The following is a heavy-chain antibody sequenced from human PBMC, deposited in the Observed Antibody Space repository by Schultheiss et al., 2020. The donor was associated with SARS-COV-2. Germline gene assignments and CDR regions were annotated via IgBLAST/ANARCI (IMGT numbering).Heavy chain of an antibody. CDR3: ARRVWGSGWYFDY. D-gene: IGHD6-19*01. J-gene: IGHJ4*02. CDR1: GGSISSYY. CDR2: IYYSGST. Sequence: SETLSLTCTVSGGSISSYYWSWIRQPPGKGLEWIGSIYYSGSTYYNPSLKSRVTISVDTSKNQFSLKLSSVTAADTAVYYCARRVWGSGWYFDYWGQGTLVTVSS. V-gene: IGHV4-39*07.